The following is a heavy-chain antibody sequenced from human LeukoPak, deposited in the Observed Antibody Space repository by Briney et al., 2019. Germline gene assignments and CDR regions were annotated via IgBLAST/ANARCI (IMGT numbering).Heavy chain of an antibody. CDR3: ARDRRITMVRGVHPIDY. CDR1: GGSISSSSYY. CDR2: IYYSGST. D-gene: IGHD3-10*01. J-gene: IGHJ4*02. V-gene: IGHV4-39*02. Sequence: SETLSLTCTVSGGSISSSSYYWGWIRQPPGKGLEWIGSIYYSGSTYYNPSLKSRVTISVDTSKNQFSLKLSSVTAADTAVYYCARDRRITMVRGVHPIDYWGQGTLVTVSS.